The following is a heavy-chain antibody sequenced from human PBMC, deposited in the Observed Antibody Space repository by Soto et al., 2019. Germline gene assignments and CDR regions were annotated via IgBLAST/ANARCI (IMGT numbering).Heavy chain of an antibody. CDR3: ARDHGAAESYFDY. J-gene: IGHJ4*02. D-gene: IGHD3-10*01. CDR2: ISYDASNK. V-gene: IGHV3-30*03. CDR1: GFTFSSYA. Sequence: QVQLVESGGGVVQPGRSLRLSCAASGFTFSSYAMHWVRQAPGKGLEWVAVISYDASNKYYADSVKGRFTISRDNSKNSLYLHMNSLSAEDTAVYYCARDHGAAESYFDYCGQGNMVTFSS.